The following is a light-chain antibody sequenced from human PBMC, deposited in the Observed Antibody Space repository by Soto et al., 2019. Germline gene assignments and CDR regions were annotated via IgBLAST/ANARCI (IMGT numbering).Light chain of an antibody. CDR3: QQYNSYSQT. V-gene: IGKV1-5*01. J-gene: IGKJ1*01. CDR1: QSISSW. CDR2: DAS. Sequence: DSQMTQSPSTRSASVGDRGTITCRASQSISSWLAWYQQKPGKAPKLLIYDASSLQSGVPSRFSGSGSGTEFTLTISSLQPDDFATYYCQQYNSYSQTFGQGTKVDIK.